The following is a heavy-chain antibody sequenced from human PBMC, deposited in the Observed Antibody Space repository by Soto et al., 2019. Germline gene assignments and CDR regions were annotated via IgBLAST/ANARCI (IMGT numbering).Heavy chain of an antibody. Sequence: SETLSLTCAVSGGSISSSNWWSWVRQPPGKGLEWIGEIYHSGSTNYNPSLKSRVTISVDKSKNRFSLKLSSVTAADTAVYYCARGHLIVGYYYYYGMDVCAERTTLSVSS. CDR1: GGSISSSNW. CDR2: IYHSGST. J-gene: IGHJ6*04. D-gene: IGHD3-22*01. CDR3: ARGHLIVGYYYYYGMDV. V-gene: IGHV4-4*02.